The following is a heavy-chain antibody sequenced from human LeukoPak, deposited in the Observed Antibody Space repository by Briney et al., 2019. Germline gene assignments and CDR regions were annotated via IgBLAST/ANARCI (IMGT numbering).Heavy chain of an antibody. D-gene: IGHD6-6*01. Sequence: PSETLSLTCTVSGGSISSNNYYWGWIRQPPGKGLEWIGSIHYSGSTHYNPSLKSRVTISVDTSKNQFSLKLSSVTATDTAVYYCARTAARRFDYWGQGTLVTVSS. CDR3: ARTAARRFDY. CDR1: GGSISSNNYY. CDR2: IHYSGST. V-gene: IGHV4-39*01. J-gene: IGHJ4*02.